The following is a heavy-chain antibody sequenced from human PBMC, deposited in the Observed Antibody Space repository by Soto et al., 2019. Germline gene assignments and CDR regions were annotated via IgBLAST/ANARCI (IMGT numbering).Heavy chain of an antibody. Sequence: EVQVVESGGGLVQPGGSLRLSCAASGFTFSSHWMSWVRQAPGKGLEWVANIKQDGSEKNYVDSVKGRFTISRDNAKNSLYLQMNSLRVEDTAVYCGARGAWLGYWGQGTLVTVSS. CDR3: ARGAWLGY. CDR1: GFTFSSHW. V-gene: IGHV3-7*01. CDR2: IKQDGSEK. J-gene: IGHJ4*02. D-gene: IGHD5-12*01.